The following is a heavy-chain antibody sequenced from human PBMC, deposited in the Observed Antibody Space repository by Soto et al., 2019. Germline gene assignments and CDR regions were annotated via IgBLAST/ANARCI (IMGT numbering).Heavy chain of an antibody. D-gene: IGHD3-3*01. V-gene: IGHV3-48*02. CDR1: GFTFSSYS. CDR3: ATTYYFFCSCYYGGGDFLQL. J-gene: IGHJ1*01. Sequence: RGSVRLSCAASGFTFSSYSMNWVRQAPGKWLEWVSYISSSSSTIYYADSVKGRFTISKDNAKNSLYLQMNSLRDEDTAVYYCATTYYFFCSCYYGGGDFLQLCARGTLVPVS. CDR2: ISSSSSTI.